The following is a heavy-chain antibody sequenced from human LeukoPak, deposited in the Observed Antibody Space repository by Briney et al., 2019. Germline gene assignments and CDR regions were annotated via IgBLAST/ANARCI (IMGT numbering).Heavy chain of an antibody. V-gene: IGHV3-23*01. D-gene: IGHD3-22*01. CDR2: ISGSGGGT. J-gene: IGHJ3*02. Sequence: GGSLRLSCAASGFTFSSYAMSWVRQAPGKGLEWVSAISGSGGGTYYADSVKGRFTISRDNSKNTLYLQMNSLRAEDTAVYYCAKDWGIYDSSGYWAHDAFDIWGQGTMVTVSS. CDR1: GFTFSSYA. CDR3: AKDWGIYDSSGYWAHDAFDI.